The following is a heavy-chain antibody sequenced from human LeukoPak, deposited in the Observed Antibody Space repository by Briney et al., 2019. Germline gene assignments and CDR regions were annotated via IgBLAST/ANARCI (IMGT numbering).Heavy chain of an antibody. V-gene: IGHV4-39*01. CDR3: ATRPYCSGGSCFEFDY. CDR1: GGSISSSSYY. J-gene: IGHJ4*02. CDR2: IYYSGST. Sequence: PSETLSLTCTVSGGSISSSSYYWGWIRQPPGKGLEWIGSIYYSGSTYYNPSLKSRVTISVDTSKSQFSLKLSSVTAADTAVYYCATRPYCSGGSCFEFDYWGQGTLVTVSS. D-gene: IGHD2-15*01.